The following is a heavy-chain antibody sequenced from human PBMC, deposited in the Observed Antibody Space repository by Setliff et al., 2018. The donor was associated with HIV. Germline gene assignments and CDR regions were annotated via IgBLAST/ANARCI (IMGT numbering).Heavy chain of an antibody. CDR2: IYSAGRT. V-gene: IGHV3-53*01. D-gene: IGHD3-16*01. Sequence: GGSLRLSCAASGFTVSDTHMTWVRQAPGKGLEWVSFIYSAGRTYYAESVKGRFTISRDDSKNTLYLQMHSLRVEDTAAYYCAKGVKWLAPWGQGTLVTVPQ. J-gene: IGHJ5*02. CDR3: AKGVKWLAP. CDR1: GFTVSDTH.